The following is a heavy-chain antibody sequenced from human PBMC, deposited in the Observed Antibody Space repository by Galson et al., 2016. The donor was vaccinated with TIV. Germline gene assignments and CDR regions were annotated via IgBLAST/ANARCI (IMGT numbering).Heavy chain of an antibody. Sequence: PVKVSCKASGYSLVSYDIHWVRQAAGQGLEWLGWMSPNSGNTGYAQKFQGRVTMTRNTSISTAYMELSGLRSADTAVYYCARSHVFLGWFDPWGPGTLVTVSS. CDR2: MSPNSGNT. V-gene: IGHV1-8*02. D-gene: IGHD2/OR15-2a*01. CDR3: ARSHVFLGWFDP. CDR1: GYSLVSYD. J-gene: IGHJ5*02.